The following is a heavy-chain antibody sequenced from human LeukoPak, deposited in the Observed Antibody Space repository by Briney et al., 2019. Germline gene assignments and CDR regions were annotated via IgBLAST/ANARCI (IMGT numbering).Heavy chain of an antibody. D-gene: IGHD6-13*01. CDR3: ARGHSSSWYYFDY. Sequence: GGSLRLSCAASGFTFSSYGMHWVRQAPGKGPEWVAVIWYDGSNKYYADSVKGRFTISRDNSKNTLYLQMNSLRAEDTAVYYCARGHSSSWYYFDYWGQGTLVTVSS. V-gene: IGHV3-33*01. J-gene: IGHJ4*02. CDR2: IWYDGSNK. CDR1: GFTFSSYG.